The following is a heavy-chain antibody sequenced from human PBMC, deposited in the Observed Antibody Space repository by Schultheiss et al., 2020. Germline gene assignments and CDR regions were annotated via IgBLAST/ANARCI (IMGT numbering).Heavy chain of an antibody. Sequence: SETLSLTCTVSGGSISGYYWSWIRQHPGKGLEWIGFIYYSGSTYYNPSLKSRVTISVDTSKNQFSLKLSSVTAADTAVYYCARVGYSSSWGPGPYYYYYMDVWGKGTTVTVSS. CDR2: IYYSGST. CDR1: GGSISGYY. V-gene: IGHV4-59*01. D-gene: IGHD6-13*01. J-gene: IGHJ6*03. CDR3: ARVGYSSSWGPGPYYYYYMDV.